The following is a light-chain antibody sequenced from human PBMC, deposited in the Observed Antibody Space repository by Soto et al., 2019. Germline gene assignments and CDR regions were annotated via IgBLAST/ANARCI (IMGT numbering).Light chain of an antibody. J-gene: IGKJ1*01. Sequence: DIQMTQSPSSLSASVGDTVTITCRASQGIIDYLAWYQQRPGKVPKLLIYAASTLQTGVPSRFSGSGAGTDXXXXXXXXXPEDVGXYYXQKYDTAPQTFGQGTRVEIK. V-gene: IGKV1-27*01. CDR1: QGIIDY. CDR2: AAS. CDR3: QKYDTAPQT.